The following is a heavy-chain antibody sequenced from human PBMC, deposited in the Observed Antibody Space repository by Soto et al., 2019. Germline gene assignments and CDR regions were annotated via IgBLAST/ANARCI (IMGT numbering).Heavy chain of an antibody. CDR1: GITFSGYW. V-gene: IGHV3-74*01. CDR2: VDSDGSGT. CDR3: ATVFEH. J-gene: IGHJ4*02. Sequence: EVQLVESGGGSDQPGGSLRLSCVASGITFSGYWMHWVRQVPGKGLVWVARVDSDGSGTSYADSVKGRFTISRDNPKNTLYLQMNSLRVEDTAVYYCATVFEHWGQGIPVTVSS.